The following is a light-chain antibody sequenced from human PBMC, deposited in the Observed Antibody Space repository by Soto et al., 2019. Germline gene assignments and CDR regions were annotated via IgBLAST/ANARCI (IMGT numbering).Light chain of an antibody. CDR1: SSNFGAGYD. V-gene: IGLV1-40*01. J-gene: IGLJ3*02. CDR3: QSYDTSLSGAV. CDR2: DNN. Sequence: QSVLTQPPSVSGSPGQRVTISCTGSSSNFGAGYDVHWYQQLPGTAPKLLIYDNNSRPSGVPDRISASKSGTSASLAITGLQAEDESDYYCQSYDTSLSGAVFGGGTKLTVL.